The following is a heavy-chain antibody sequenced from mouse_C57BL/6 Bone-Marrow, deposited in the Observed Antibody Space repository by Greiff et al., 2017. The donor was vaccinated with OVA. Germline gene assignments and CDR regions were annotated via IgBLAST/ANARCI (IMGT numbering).Heavy chain of an antibody. CDR2: IYPRSGNT. J-gene: IGHJ2*01. Sequence: VMLVESGAELARPGASVKLSCKASGYTFTSYGISWVKQRTGQGLEWIGEIYPRSGNTYYNEKFKGKATLTADKSSSTAYMELRSLTSEDSAVYFCARKRGYYSNPYYFDYWGQGTTLTVSS. CDR1: GYTFTSYG. D-gene: IGHD2-5*01. CDR3: ARKRGYYSNPYYFDY. V-gene: IGHV1-81*01.